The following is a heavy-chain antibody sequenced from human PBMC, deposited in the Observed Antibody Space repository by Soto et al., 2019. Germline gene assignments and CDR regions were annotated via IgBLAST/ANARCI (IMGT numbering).Heavy chain of an antibody. Sequence: QVQLVQSGAEVKKPGASVKVSCKASGYTFTGYYMHWVRQAXGQGLXXMGWINPNSGGTNYAQKFQGRVTMTRDTSISTAYMELSRLRSDDTAVYYCARDLYSSXXETLGMDVWGQGTTVTVSS. V-gene: IGHV1-2*02. CDR3: ARDLYSSXXETLGMDV. CDR2: INPNSGGT. D-gene: IGHD6-6*01. CDR1: GYTFTGYY. J-gene: IGHJ6*02.